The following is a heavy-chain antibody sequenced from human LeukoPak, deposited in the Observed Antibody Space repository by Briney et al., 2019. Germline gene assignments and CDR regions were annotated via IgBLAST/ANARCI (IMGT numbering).Heavy chain of an antibody. D-gene: IGHD6-13*01. J-gene: IGHJ4*02. CDR1: AFSFISYS. V-gene: IGHV3-21*01. CDR3: ARDLGTRKRIAFAD. CDR2: ISSNNGYI. Sequence: PGGSLRLSCAASAFSFISYSISWVRQAPGKWLEWVASISSNNGYIYYADSVKGPFTISRNNGENSLHLQMNSPRAEGPPLYYCARDLGTRKRIAFADWGEGTLVTVSS.